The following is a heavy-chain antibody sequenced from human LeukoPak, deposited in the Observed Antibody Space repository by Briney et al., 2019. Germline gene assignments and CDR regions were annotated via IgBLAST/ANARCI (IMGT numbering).Heavy chain of an antibody. CDR2: MNPNRGKT. V-gene: IGHV1-8*01. D-gene: IGHD6-6*01. CDR3: ARGPEYSSSVEYNWFDP. Sequence: GASVKVSCKASGYTFTSYDVNWVRQATGQGLEWMGWMNPNRGKTGYAQKFQGRVTMTRNTSISTAYMELSRVRSEDTAVYYCARGPEYSSSVEYNWFDPWGQGTLVTVSS. CDR1: GYTFTSYD. J-gene: IGHJ5*02.